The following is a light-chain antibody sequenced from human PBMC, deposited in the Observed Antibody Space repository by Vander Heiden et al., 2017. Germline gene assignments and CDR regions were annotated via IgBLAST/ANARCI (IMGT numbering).Light chain of an antibody. Sequence: SALTQPASFSGSPGQSIPIPCPGSSSDVGGYHSVSWYQQHPGKARKLMIYEVSNRPSGVSNRCSGSKSGNTASLTIAGRQAEDEADYYCSSYTSSSTRVFGTGTKVTVL. J-gene: IGLJ1*01. V-gene: IGLV2-14*01. CDR1: SSDVGGYHS. CDR3: SSYTSSSTRV. CDR2: EVS.